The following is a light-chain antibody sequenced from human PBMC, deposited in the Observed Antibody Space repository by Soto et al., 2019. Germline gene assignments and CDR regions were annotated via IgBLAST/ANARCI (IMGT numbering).Light chain of an antibody. V-gene: IGKV3-15*01. CDR1: QSVSST. J-gene: IGKJ5*01. Sequence: DIVVTQSPATLSLSPGDSATLSCRASQSVSSTLAWFQQKPGQAPRLLISDESTRATGIPDRFSGSGSGTELNLTVSSLQSEDFAVYYCQQYIKWPITFGQGTRLEIK. CDR2: DES. CDR3: QQYIKWPIT.